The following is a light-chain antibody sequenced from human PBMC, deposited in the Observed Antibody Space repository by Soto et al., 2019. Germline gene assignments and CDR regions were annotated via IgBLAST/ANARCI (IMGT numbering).Light chain of an antibody. CDR2: DAS. CDR1: QSISSY. CDR3: QQYNSYSIT. J-gene: IGKJ5*01. V-gene: IGKV1-5*01. Sequence: DIQRTQSPSSLSASVGDRVTITCRASQSISSYLNWYQQKPGKAPKLLIYDASSLDTGVPSRFSGSGSGTQFTLTISSLKNDDFATYFCQQYNSYSITFGQGTRLEIK.